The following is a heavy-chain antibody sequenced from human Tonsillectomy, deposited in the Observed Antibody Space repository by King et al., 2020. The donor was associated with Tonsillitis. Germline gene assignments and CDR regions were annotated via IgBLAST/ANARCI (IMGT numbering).Heavy chain of an antibody. D-gene: IGHD1-26*01. CDR1: GGSISSSSYF. J-gene: IGHJ4*02. Sequence: QLQESGPGLVKPSETLSLTCTVSGGSISSSSYFWGWIRQPPEKGLEWIGSMYYSGSTYYNPSLKSRVTISVYTSKNQFSLKLSSVTAEDTAVYYCARKDSGSYQYYFDYWGQGTLVTVSS. V-gene: IGHV4-39*01. CDR3: ARKDSGSYQYYFDY. CDR2: MYYSGST.